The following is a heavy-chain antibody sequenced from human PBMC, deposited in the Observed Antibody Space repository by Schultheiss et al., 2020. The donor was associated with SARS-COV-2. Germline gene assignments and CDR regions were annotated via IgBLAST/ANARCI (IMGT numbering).Heavy chain of an antibody. J-gene: IGHJ3*02. D-gene: IGHD5-24*01. CDR2: IYYSGST. CDR3: ARGGGVEMAHAFDI. Sequence: SETLSLTCTVSGYSISSGYYWGWIRQPPGKGLEWIGSIYYSGSTYYNPSLKSRVTISVDTSKNQFSLKLSSVTAADTAVYYCARGGGVEMAHAFDIWGQGTMVTVSS. V-gene: IGHV4-38-2*02. CDR1: GYSISSGYY.